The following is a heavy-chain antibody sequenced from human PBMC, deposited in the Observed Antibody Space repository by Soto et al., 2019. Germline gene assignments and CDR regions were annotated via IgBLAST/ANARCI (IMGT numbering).Heavy chain of an antibody. V-gene: IGHV3-73*02. J-gene: IGHJ3*02. CDR3: TRALTIFWQGGAEDAFDI. Sequence: EVQLVESGGGLVQPGGSLKLSCAASGFTFSGSAMHWVRQASGKGLEWVGRIRSKANSYATAYAASVKGRFTISRDDSKNTAYLQMNSLKTEDTAVYYCTRALTIFWQGGAEDAFDIWGQGTMVTVSS. CDR2: IRSKANSYAT. CDR1: GFTFSGSA. D-gene: IGHD3-9*01.